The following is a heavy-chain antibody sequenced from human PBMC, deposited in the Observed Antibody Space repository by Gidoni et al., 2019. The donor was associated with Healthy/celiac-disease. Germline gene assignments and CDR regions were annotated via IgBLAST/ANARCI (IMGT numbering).Heavy chain of an antibody. CDR2: IYHSGST. CDR3: ASLGHCSSTSCYPGDFDY. D-gene: IGHD2-2*01. V-gene: IGHV4-38-2*02. Sequence: QVQLQESGPGLVKPSETLSLTCTVSGYSISSGYYWGWIRQPPGKGLEWIGSIYHSGSTYYNPSLKSRVTISVDTSKNQFSLKLSSVTAADTAVYYCASLGHCSSTSCYPGDFDYWGQGTLVTVSS. CDR1: GYSISSGYY. J-gene: IGHJ4*02.